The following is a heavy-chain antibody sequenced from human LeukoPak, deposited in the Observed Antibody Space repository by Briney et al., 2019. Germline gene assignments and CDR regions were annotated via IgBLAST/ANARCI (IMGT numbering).Heavy chain of an antibody. CDR3: ARQQQQLWYD. CDR1: GFTVGTNY. Sequence: GGSLRLSCAASGFTVGTNYMSWVRQAPGKGLEWVSYISSSAGTTYYADSVKGRFTISRDNAKNSLYLQMNSLRAEDTAVYFCARQQQQLWYDWGQGTLVTVSS. D-gene: IGHD5-18*01. V-gene: IGHV3-11*04. J-gene: IGHJ4*02. CDR2: ISSSAGTT.